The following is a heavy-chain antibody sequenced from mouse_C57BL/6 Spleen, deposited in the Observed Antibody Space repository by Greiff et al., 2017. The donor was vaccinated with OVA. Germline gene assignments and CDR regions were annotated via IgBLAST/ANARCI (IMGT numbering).Heavy chain of an antibody. Sequence: EVQLQESGPELVKPGASVKMSCKASGYTFPDYNMHWVKQSHGKSLEWIGYINPNNGGTSYNQKFKGKATLTVNKSSSTAYMELRSLTSEDSAVYYCARPYYYGSSPPFAYWGQGTLVTVSA. D-gene: IGHD1-1*01. CDR3: ARPYYYGSSPPFAY. CDR1: GYTFPDYN. CDR2: INPNNGGT. V-gene: IGHV1-22*01. J-gene: IGHJ3*01.